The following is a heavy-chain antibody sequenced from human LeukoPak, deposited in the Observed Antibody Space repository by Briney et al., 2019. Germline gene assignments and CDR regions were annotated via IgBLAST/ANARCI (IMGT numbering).Heavy chain of an antibody. Sequence: GGSLRLSCAASGFTFSDFYMNWIRQAPGKGLEWLSYISSRGSAMYYADSVKGRFTISRDNARNSLYLEVSSLTAEDTAVYYCARESGGSWTIYDHWGQGTLVTVSS. CDR2: ISSRGSAM. CDR3: ARESGGSWTIYDH. CDR1: GFTFSDFY. J-gene: IGHJ5*02. V-gene: IGHV3-11*01. D-gene: IGHD6-13*01.